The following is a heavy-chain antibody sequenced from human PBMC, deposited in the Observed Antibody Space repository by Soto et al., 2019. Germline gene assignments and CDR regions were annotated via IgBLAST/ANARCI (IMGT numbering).Heavy chain of an antibody. J-gene: IGHJ3*02. CDR3: ARGVPGVRSAFDI. CDR1: GFTFSSYS. D-gene: IGHD3-10*01. CDR2: ISSAGSSI. Sequence: GGSLRLSCAASGFTFSSYSMNWVRQAPGKGLEWVSSISSAGSSIYQADSVKGRFTISRDSAKNSLYLQMNSLRAEDTAVYYCARGVPGVRSAFDIWGQGTMVTVSS. V-gene: IGHV3-21*01.